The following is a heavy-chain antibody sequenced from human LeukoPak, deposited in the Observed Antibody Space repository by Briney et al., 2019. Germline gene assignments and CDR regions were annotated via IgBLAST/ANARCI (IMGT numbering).Heavy chain of an antibody. CDR3: ARGSKVAAAGQWSFDL. CDR1: GGSMSSYY. CDR2: IYYSGST. Sequence: SETLSLTCTVSGGSMSSYYWSWIRQPPGKGLEWIGYIYYSGSTNYNPSLKSRVTISVDTSKNQFSLKVSSVTAADTAVYYCARGSKVAAAGQWSFDLWGRGTLVTVSS. J-gene: IGHJ2*01. V-gene: IGHV4-59*01. D-gene: IGHD6-13*01.